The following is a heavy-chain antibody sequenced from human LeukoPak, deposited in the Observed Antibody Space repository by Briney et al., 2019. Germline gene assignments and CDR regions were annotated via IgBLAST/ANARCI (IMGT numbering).Heavy chain of an antibody. J-gene: IGHJ4*02. Sequence: SETLSLTCTVSGGSISSGGYYWSWIRQHPGKGLEWIGYIYYSGSNNYNPSLKSRVTISIDTSKIQFSLKLTSVTAADTAVYYCAREHYTSGWYIRDWGQGTLVTVSS. V-gene: IGHV4-61*08. CDR1: GGSISSGGYY. D-gene: IGHD6-19*01. CDR3: AREHYTSGWYIRD. CDR2: IYYSGSN.